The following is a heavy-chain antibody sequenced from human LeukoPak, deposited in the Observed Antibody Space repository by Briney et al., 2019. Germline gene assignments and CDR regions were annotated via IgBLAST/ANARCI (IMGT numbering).Heavy chain of an antibody. J-gene: IGHJ4*02. CDR1: GGSFSGYY. CDR3: ARGLWVGESRPYYYDY. CDR2: INDSGST. D-gene: IGHD3-10*01. V-gene: IGHV4-34*01. Sequence: PSETLSLTCAVYGGSFSGYYWSWLRQPPGKGLGWIGEINDSGSTNYNPSLKSRVTISVDTSMNQFSLTLSSVTAADTAEYYCARGLWVGESRPYYYDYWGQGNLVTVST.